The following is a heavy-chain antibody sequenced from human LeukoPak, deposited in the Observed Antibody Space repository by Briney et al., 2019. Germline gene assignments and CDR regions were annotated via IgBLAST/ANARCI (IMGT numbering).Heavy chain of an antibody. Sequence: GGSLRLSCAASGFTFSSYEMNWVRQAPGKGLEWVSYITSSGSTIYYADSVKGRFTISRDNSRNTLYLQMNSLRAEDTAIYYCAKVTVTTGDYYYMDVWGKGTTVTVSS. J-gene: IGHJ6*03. CDR1: GFTFSSYE. CDR2: ITSSGSTI. CDR3: AKVTVTTGDYYYMDV. D-gene: IGHD4-17*01. V-gene: IGHV3-48*03.